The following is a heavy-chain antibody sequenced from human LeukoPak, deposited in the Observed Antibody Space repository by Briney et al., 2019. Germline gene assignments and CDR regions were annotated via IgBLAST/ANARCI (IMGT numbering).Heavy chain of an antibody. V-gene: IGHV3-20*01. J-gene: IGHJ4*02. Sequence: PGGSLRLSCAASGFTFDDYGMGWVRQAPGKGLEWVSGINWNGGSTGYADSVKGRFTISRDNAKNSLYLQMNSLRAEDTALYHCARGNYYDSSGYYDYWGQGTLVTVSS. D-gene: IGHD3-22*01. CDR1: GFTFDDYG. CDR3: ARGNYYDSSGYYDY. CDR2: INWNGGST.